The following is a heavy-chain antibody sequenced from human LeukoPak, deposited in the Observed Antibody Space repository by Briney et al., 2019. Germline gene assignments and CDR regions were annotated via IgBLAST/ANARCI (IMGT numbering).Heavy chain of an antibody. V-gene: IGHV1-46*01. CDR2: INPSGGST. CDR1: GYNFISYY. D-gene: IGHD6-19*01. J-gene: IGHJ4*02. Sequence: ASVTVSCKASGYNFISYYMHWVRQAPGQGLEWMGIINPSGGSTSYAQKFQDRVTMTRDTSTSTAYMELRSLRFDDTAVYYCARDGGITVAADDYWGQGTLVTVSS. CDR3: ARDGGITVAADDY.